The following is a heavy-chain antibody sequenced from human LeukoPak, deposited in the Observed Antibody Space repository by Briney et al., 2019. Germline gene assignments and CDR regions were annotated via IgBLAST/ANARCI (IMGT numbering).Heavy chain of an antibody. CDR3: AKDPGVVPAHYFDY. D-gene: IGHD2-2*01. CDR2: IHSGGTT. Sequence: GGSLRLSCAASGFTVSNNYMSWVRQAPGKGLEWVSVIHSGGTTNYADSVQGRFTISRDNSKTTVYLHMNSLRAEDTAVYYCAKDPGVVPAHYFDYWGQGILVTVSS. CDR1: GFTVSNNY. V-gene: IGHV3-53*01. J-gene: IGHJ4*02.